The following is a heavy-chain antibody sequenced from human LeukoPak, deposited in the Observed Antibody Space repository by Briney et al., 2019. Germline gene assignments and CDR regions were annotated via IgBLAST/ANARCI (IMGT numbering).Heavy chain of an antibody. CDR3: ARSPTVTILFDY. V-gene: IGHV4-59*01. Sequence: SETLSLTCTVSRGSINLYYWSWIRQPPGKGLEWIAYIYYSGSTNYNTSLKSRVNISIDTSKNQFSLNLSSVTAADTAVYYCARSPTVTILFDYWGQGTLVTVSS. J-gene: IGHJ4*02. CDR1: RGSINLYY. D-gene: IGHD4-17*01. CDR2: IYYSGST.